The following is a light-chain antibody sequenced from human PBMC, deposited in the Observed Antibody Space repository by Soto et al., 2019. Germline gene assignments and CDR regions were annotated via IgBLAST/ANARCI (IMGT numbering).Light chain of an antibody. J-gene: IGLJ1*01. CDR2: EVS. CDR1: SSDVGGYNY. Sequence: QSALTQPASVSGSPGQSITISCTGTSSDVGGYNYVSWYQQHPGKAPKLMIYEVSNRPSGVSNRFSGSKSGNTASLTISGLQAEDEADYYCSSYTRSSIDYVFGTGTTVTVL. V-gene: IGLV2-14*01. CDR3: SSYTRSSIDYV.